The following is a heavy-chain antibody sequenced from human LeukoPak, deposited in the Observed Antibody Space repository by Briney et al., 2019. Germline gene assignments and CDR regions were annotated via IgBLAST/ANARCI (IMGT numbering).Heavy chain of an antibody. D-gene: IGHD2-2*01. CDR1: GYTFTGYY. J-gene: IGHJ4*02. V-gene: IGHV1-2*02. CDR2: INPNSGGT. Sequence: GASVKVSCKASGYTFTGYYMHWVRQAPGQGLEWMGWINPNSGGTNYAQKFQGRVTMTRDTSVSTAYMELSRLRSDDTAVYYCARDFFVVVPAAPLYYFDYWGQGTLVTVSP. CDR3: ARDFFVVVPAAPLYYFDY.